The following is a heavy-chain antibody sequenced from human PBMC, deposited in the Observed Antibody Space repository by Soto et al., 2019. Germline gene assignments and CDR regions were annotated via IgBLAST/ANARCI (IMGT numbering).Heavy chain of an antibody. CDR3: ARGEGGDYYYYYGMDV. D-gene: IGHD3-16*01. V-gene: IGHV1-2*04. J-gene: IGHJ6*02. CDR1: GYTFTGYY. Sequence: ASVKVSCKASGYTFTGYYMHWVRQAPGQGLEWMGWINPNSGGTNYAQKFQGWVTMTRDTSISTAYMELSRLRSDDTAVYYCARGEGGDYYYYYGMDVWGQGTTVTVS. CDR2: INPNSGGT.